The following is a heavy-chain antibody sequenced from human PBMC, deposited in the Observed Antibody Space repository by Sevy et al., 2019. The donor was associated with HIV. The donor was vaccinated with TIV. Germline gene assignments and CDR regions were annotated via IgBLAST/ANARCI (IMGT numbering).Heavy chain of an antibody. CDR3: AKDSRITIFGVVILRDWYFDL. D-gene: IGHD3-3*01. J-gene: IGHJ2*01. CDR2: ISGSGGST. Sequence: GGSLRLSCAASGFTFSSYAMNWVRQAPGNGLEWVSVISGSGGSTDYADSVKGRFTISRDNSKNPLYLQMNSLRAENTAVYYCAKDSRITIFGVVILRDWYFDLWGRGTLVTVSS. V-gene: IGHV3-23*01. CDR1: GFTFSSYA.